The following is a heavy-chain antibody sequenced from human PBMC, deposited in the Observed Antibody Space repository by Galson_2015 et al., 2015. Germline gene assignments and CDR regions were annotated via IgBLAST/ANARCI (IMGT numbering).Heavy chain of an antibody. J-gene: IGHJ6*02. CDR1: GFSLSTSGMC. D-gene: IGHD2-15*01. Sequence: PALVKPTQTFTLTCTFSGFSLSTSGMCVSWIRQPPGKALEWLALIDWDDDKYYSTSLKTRLTISKDTSKNQVVLTMTNMDPVDTATYYCARIRSNTKNLGYCSGGSCLQPYGMDVWGQGTTVTVSS. V-gene: IGHV2-70*01. CDR2: IDWDDDK. CDR3: ARIRSNTKNLGYCSGGSCLQPYGMDV.